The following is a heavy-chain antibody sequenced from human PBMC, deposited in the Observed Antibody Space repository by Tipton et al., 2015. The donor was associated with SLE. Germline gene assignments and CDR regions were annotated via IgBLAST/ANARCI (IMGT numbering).Heavy chain of an antibody. CDR3: AKVSNPHHYFDS. J-gene: IGHJ4*02. D-gene: IGHD5/OR15-5a*01. Sequence: SLRLSCAASGFTFSSYGMSWVRQAPGRGLEWVSDIRGSGGGTQYADLVKGRFIISRDNSKNTLYLQMTGLRVDDTAVYFCAKVSNPHHYFDSWGQGTLVTVSS. CDR1: GFTFSSYG. CDR2: IRGSGGGT. V-gene: IGHV3-23*01.